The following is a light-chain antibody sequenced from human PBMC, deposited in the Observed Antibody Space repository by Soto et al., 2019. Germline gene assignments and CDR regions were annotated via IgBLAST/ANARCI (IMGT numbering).Light chain of an antibody. V-gene: IGKV3-20*01. CDR2: GIS. J-gene: IGKJ1*01. CDR1: QSVTSNY. Sequence: EVVMTQSPATLSVSPGERATLSCRASQSVTSNYLAWYQQKPGQAPRLLIYGISSRATGVPDRFSGSGSGTDFTLTISRLEPEDFAVYYCQQYTDWPLTFGQGTKVDTK. CDR3: QQYTDWPLT.